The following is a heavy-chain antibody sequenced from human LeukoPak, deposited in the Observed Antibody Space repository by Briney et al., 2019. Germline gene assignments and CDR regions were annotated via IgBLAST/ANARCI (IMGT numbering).Heavy chain of an antibody. Sequence: GGSLRLSCAASGFRFSSYEMNWVRQAPGKGLEWVSHISSSGSIIFYADSVKGRFTISRDNAKNSLYLQMNSLRAEDTSVYYCGERLSPDYYYMDVGGKGTTVTVSS. J-gene: IGHJ6*03. CDR2: ISSSGSII. CDR1: GFRFSSYE. CDR3: GERLSPDYYYMDV. V-gene: IGHV3-48*03.